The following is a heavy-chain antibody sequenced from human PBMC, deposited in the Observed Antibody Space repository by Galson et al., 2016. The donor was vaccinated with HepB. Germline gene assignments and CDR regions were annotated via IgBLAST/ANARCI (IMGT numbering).Heavy chain of an antibody. CDR1: GFTVSATY. CDR3: AREISEVTMGRKTNNWFDS. V-gene: IGHV3-66*01. J-gene: IGHJ5*01. D-gene: IGHD3-10*01. Sequence: LRLSCAASGFTVSATYMGWVRQAPGKGLEWVSTIYTGGSSSYTDSVKGRFTISRDNPKNTVHLQMKSLRAEDTAMYYCAREISEVTMGRKTNNWFDSWGQGTLVTVSS. CDR2: IYTGGSS.